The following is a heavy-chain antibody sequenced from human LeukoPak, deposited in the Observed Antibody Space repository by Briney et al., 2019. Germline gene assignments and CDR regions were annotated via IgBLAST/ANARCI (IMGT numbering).Heavy chain of an antibody. CDR3: ARGYCSGGSCYSHYYYNYMDV. Sequence: SETLSLTCTVSGGSISSYYWSWIRQPPGKGLEWIGYIYYSGSTNYNPSLKSRVTISVDTSKNQFSLKLSSVTAADTAVYYCARGYCSGGSCYSHYYYNYMDVWGKGTTVTVSS. J-gene: IGHJ6*03. V-gene: IGHV4-59*12. CDR1: GGSISSYY. CDR2: IYYSGST. D-gene: IGHD2-15*01.